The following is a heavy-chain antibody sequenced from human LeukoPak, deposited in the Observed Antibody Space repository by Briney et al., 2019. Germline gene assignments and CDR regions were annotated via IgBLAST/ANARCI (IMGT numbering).Heavy chain of an antibody. CDR3: ARDLSSAAGGLDY. V-gene: IGHV3-53*01. Sequence: PGGSLRLSLAASGFTVSSNYMRLVRQAPGQGLEWGSVIYSGGSTYYADSVKGRFTISRDNSKNTLYLQMNSLRAEDTAVYYCARDLSSAAGGLDYWGQGTLVTVSS. CDR2: IYSGGST. D-gene: IGHD6-13*01. CDR1: GFTVSSNY. J-gene: IGHJ4*02.